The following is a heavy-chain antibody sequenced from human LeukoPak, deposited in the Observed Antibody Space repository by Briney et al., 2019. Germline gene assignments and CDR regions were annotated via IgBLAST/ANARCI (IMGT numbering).Heavy chain of an antibody. CDR2: IYYSGST. D-gene: IGHD3-22*01. Sequence: SETPSLTCTVSGGSISSYYWSWIRQPPGKGLEWIGYIYYSGSTNYNPSLKSRVTISVDTSKNQFSLKLSSVTAADTAVYYCARARGFSGYPDYWGQGALVTVSS. CDR1: GGSISSYY. CDR3: ARARGFSGYPDY. J-gene: IGHJ4*02. V-gene: IGHV4-59*01.